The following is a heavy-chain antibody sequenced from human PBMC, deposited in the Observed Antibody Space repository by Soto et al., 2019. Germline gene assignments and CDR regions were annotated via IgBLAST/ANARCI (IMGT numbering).Heavy chain of an antibody. J-gene: IGHJ3*02. CDR1: GFTFSSYS. Sequence: GGSLRLSCAASGFTFSSYSMNWVRQAPGKGLEWVSYISSSSSTIYYADSVKGRFTISRDNAKNSLYLQMNSLRAEDTAVYYCARRFGVTTGEAAFDIWGQGTMVTVSS. D-gene: IGHD4-17*01. CDR3: ARRFGVTTGEAAFDI. CDR2: ISSSSSTI. V-gene: IGHV3-48*01.